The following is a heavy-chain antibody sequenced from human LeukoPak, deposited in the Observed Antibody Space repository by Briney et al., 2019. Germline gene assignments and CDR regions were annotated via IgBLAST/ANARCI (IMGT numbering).Heavy chain of an antibody. CDR2: ISGSSSII. CDR1: GFNFISSD. D-gene: IGHD2-15*01. J-gene: IGHJ4*02. Sequence: GGSLRLSCTASGFNFISSDMNWVRQAPGKGLEWVSYISGSSSIIYYTDSVRGRFTISRDNSKNTLYLQMNSLRAEDTAVYYCARATGVAFMVDYWGQGTLVTVSS. V-gene: IGHV3-48*01. CDR3: ARATGVAFMVDY.